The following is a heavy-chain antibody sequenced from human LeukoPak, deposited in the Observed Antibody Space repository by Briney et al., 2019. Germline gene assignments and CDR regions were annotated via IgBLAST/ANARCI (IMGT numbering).Heavy chain of an antibody. Sequence: GGSLRLSCAASGFTFSSYSMNWVRQAPGKGLQWVSGISGSGGSTYYADSVKGRFTISRDNSKNTLYLQMNSLRAEDTAVYYCARDKGSFVMDVWGQGTTVIVSS. D-gene: IGHD3-3*02. CDR1: GFTFSSYS. CDR3: ARDKGSFVMDV. CDR2: ISGSGGST. J-gene: IGHJ6*02. V-gene: IGHV3-23*01.